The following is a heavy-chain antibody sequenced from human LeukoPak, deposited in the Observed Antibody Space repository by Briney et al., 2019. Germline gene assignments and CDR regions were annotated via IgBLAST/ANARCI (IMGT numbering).Heavy chain of an antibody. CDR1: GGYISSFYW. CDR2: IYHSGTT. Sequence: SGTLSLTCAVSGGYISSFYWWSWVRQPPGKGLEWIGEIYHSGTTNSNPSLKSRVTISVDTSKNQFSLKLSSVTAADTAVYYCARVGNPLVTVFAWFDPWGQGTLVTVSS. D-gene: IGHD3-3*01. V-gene: IGHV4-4*02. J-gene: IGHJ5*02. CDR3: ARVGNPLVTVFAWFDP.